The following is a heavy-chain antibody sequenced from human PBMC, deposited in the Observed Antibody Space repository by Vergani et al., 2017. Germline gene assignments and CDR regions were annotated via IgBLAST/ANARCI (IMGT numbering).Heavy chain of an antibody. V-gene: IGHV4-59*01. CDR2: IYYSGST. J-gene: IGHJ4*02. Sequence: QVQLQESGPGLVKPSETLSLTCTVSGGSISSYYWSWIRQPPGKGLEWIGYIYYSGSTNYNPYLKSRVTISVDTSKNQFSLKLSSDTAADTAVYYCAGGGGPYSGSYYGYWGQGTLVTVSS. D-gene: IGHD1-26*01. CDR1: GGSISSYY. CDR3: AGGGGPYSGSYYGY.